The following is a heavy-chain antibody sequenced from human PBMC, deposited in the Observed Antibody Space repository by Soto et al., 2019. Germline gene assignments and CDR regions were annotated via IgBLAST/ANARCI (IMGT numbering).Heavy chain of an antibody. V-gene: IGHV1-2*02. CDR2: INPKSGGT. D-gene: IGHD3-22*01. J-gene: IGHJ4*02. CDR3: ATGGTFAYDTSGYSVY. CDR1: GYTFSAYY. Sequence: ASVKVSCKTSGYTFSAYYMHWVRQAPGQGLEWMGWINPKSGGTLYAQKFQGRVTMTRDTSISTADMELSRLRSDDTAVYYCATGGTFAYDTSGYSVYWGQGTLVTVSS.